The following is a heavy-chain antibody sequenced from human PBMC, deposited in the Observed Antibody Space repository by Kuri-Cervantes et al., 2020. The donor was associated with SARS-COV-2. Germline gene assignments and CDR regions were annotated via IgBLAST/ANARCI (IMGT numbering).Heavy chain of an antibody. Sequence: ASVKVSCNASGYTFTSYDINWVRQATGQGLEWMGWMNPNSGNTGYAQKFQGRVTMTRNTSISTAYMELSSLRSEDTAVYYCARVVGNYPYYYYYGMDVWGQGTMVTVSS. V-gene: IGHV1-8*01. D-gene: IGHD4-11*01. CDR1: GYTFTSYD. CDR3: ARVVGNYPYYYYYGMDV. J-gene: IGHJ6*02. CDR2: MNPNSGNT.